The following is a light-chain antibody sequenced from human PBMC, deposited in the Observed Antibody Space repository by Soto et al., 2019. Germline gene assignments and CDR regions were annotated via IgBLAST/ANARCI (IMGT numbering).Light chain of an antibody. Sequence: QSVLTQPRSVSGSPGQSVTISCTGTSSDVGTYTYVSWYQQHPGKAPKLIIYDVIKRPSGVPGRFSGSKSGNTASLTISGLQAEDEADYYCCSYAGSYTHVFGTGTKVTVL. J-gene: IGLJ1*01. CDR1: SSDVGTYTY. CDR2: DVI. CDR3: CSYAGSYTHV. V-gene: IGLV2-11*01.